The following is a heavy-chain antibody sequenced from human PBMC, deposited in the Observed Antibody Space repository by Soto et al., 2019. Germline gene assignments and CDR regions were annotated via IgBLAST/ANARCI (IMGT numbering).Heavy chain of an antibody. J-gene: IGHJ6*02. Sequence: QVQLVQSGAEVKKPGSSVKVSCKASGGTFSSDAISWVRQATGQGLAWVGGIIPIFGTANYAQKFPGRVTITADESTSTAYMELSSLRSEDTAVYYCAGGMIVPLPKFYYYYYCGMDVGGQGTTVTVAS. CDR1: GGTFSSDA. CDR2: IIPIFGTA. CDR3: AGGMIVPLPKFYYYYYCGMDV. V-gene: IGHV1-69*12. D-gene: IGHD3-22*01.